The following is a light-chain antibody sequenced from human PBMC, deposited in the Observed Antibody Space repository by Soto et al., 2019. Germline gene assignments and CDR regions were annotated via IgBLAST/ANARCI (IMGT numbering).Light chain of an antibody. V-gene: IGKV1-39*01. CDR1: QRISTY. CDR2: DAS. Sequence: IRMTQSPSSFSASTGDRVTITCRASQRISTYLNWYQQKPGKAPNLLIWDASTLQSGVPSRFSGSGSGTDFTLTISSLQVEDSATYYCQQTYTPPRTFGQGTKVDIK. CDR3: QQTYTPPRT. J-gene: IGKJ1*01.